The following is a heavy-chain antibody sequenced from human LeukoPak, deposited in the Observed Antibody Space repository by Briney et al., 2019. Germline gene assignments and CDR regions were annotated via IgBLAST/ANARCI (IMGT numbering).Heavy chain of an antibody. CDR1: GFTFSDHY. V-gene: IGHV3-72*01. D-gene: IGHD2-2*01. Sequence: GGSLRLSCAASGFTFSDHYMDWVRQAPGKGLEWVGRTRNKANSYTTEYAASVKGRFTISRDDSKNSLYLQMNSLKAEDTAVYYCVHEYQLLGYYYYYMDVWGKGTTVTVSS. J-gene: IGHJ6*03. CDR2: TRNKANSYTT. CDR3: VHEYQLLGYYYYYMDV.